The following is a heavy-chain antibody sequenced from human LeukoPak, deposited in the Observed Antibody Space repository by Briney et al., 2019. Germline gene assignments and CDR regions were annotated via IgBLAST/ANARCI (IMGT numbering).Heavy chain of an antibody. CDR3: AREASSRDFDY. D-gene: IGHD6-13*01. V-gene: IGHV4-31*03. CDR2: IYYSGST. Sequence: SETLSLTCTVSGGSISSGGYYWSWIRQHPGKGLEWIGYIYYSGSTYYNPSLKSRVTISVDTSKNQFSLKLSSVTAADTAVYYCAREASSRDFDYWGQGTLVTVSS. CDR1: GGSISSGGYY. J-gene: IGHJ4*02.